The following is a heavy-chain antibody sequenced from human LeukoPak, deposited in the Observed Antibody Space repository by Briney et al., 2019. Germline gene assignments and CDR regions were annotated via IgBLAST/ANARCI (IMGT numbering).Heavy chain of an antibody. CDR3: ARRRSYYDSSGYTFDI. Sequence: SVKVSCKASGGTFSSYAISWVRQAPGQGLEWMGRIIPIFGTANYAQKFQGRVTITTDESTSTAYMELSSLRSEDTAVYYCARRRSYYDSSGYTFDIWGQGTMVTVSS. CDR2: IIPIFGTA. J-gene: IGHJ3*02. D-gene: IGHD3-22*01. CDR1: GGTFSSYA. V-gene: IGHV1-69*05.